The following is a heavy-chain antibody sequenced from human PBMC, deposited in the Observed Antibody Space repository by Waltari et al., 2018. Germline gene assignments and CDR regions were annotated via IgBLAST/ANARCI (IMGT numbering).Heavy chain of an antibody. V-gene: IGHV4-34*01. J-gene: IGHJ4*02. D-gene: IGHD4-17*01. CDR3: ARGLSTVARFDY. CDR1: GGSFSGYY. Sequence: QVQLQQWGAGLLKPSETLSLTCAVYGGSFSGYYWTWIRQPPGKGLEWIAEINHAGITNYNPSLKSRVTRSVDTSKNQFSLKMTSVTAADTAMYYCARGLSTVARFDYWGQGTLVTVSS. CDR2: INHAGIT.